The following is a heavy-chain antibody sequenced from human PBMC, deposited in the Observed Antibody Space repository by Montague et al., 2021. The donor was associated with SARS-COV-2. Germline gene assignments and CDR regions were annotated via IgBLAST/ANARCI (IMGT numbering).Heavy chain of an antibody. CDR3: GRHKDVSGWYEDAFDV. CDR1: GGSISSCNYY. Sequence: SETLSLTCSVSGGSISSCNYYWVWMRQPQGKGFEWIGSIYYGASTYYNPSLKSRFTIPVDSSKNHFSLNLTSVTAADTAEYYCGRHKDVSGWYEDAFDVWGQGTTVIVSS. CDR2: IYYGAST. V-gene: IGHV4-39*02. D-gene: IGHD6-19*01. J-gene: IGHJ3*01.